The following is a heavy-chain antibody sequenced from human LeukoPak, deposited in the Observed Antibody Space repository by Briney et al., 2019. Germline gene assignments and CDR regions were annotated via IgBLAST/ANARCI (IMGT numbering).Heavy chain of an antibody. V-gene: IGHV3-7*01. CDR2: INPGVTEK. CDR1: GFTFSNNW. D-gene: IGHD6-6*01. J-gene: IGHJ6*03. Sequence: GGSLRLSCSASGFTFSNNWVNWVRQAPGKGLEWVGNINPGVTEKYYVDSVTGRFTISRDNAKNSLYLQMNSLRVEDTAVYYCARVTSSSPYLDYYYYMDVWGKGTTVTVSS. CDR3: ARVTSSSPYLDYYYYMDV.